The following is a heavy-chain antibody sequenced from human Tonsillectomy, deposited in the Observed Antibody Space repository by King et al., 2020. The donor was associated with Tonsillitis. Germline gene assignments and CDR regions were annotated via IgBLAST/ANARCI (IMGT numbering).Heavy chain of an antibody. V-gene: IGHV4-30-4*07. Sequence: VQLQESGPGLVKPSQTLSLTCAVSGGSISSGGYSWSWIRQPPGKGLEWIGYIYYSGSTYYNPSLKSRVTISVDTSKNQFSLKLSSVTAADTAVYYCARDRITMVRGLDAFDIWGPGTMVTVSS. CDR2: IYYSGST. CDR1: GGSISSGGYS. CDR3: ARDRITMVRGLDAFDI. J-gene: IGHJ3*02. D-gene: IGHD3-10*01.